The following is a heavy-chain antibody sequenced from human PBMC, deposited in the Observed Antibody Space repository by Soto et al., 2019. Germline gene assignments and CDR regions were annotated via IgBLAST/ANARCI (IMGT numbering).Heavy chain of an antibody. CDR1: GGSISSDGYY. V-gene: IGHV4-31*03. D-gene: IGHD1-1*01. J-gene: IGHJ5*02. Sequence: SETLSLTCTVSGGSISSDGYYWSWIRQHPGKGLEWIGYIYYSGSTYYNPSLKSRVTMSVDTSKNQFSLNLNSLTAADTAVYYCATTTLKSYWFDPWGQGTLVTVSS. CDR3: ATTTLKSYWFDP. CDR2: IYYSGST.